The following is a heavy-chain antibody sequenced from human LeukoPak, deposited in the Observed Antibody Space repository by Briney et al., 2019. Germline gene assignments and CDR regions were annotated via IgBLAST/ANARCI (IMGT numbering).Heavy chain of an antibody. D-gene: IGHD3-22*01. CDR3: AKQGGDYFDTTGKGFDY. V-gene: IGHV3-23*01. CDR2: ISASGGSP. CDR1: GFTFSSCS. J-gene: IGHJ4*02. Sequence: PGGSLRLSCVASGFTFSSCSMNWVRQAPGKGLEWVSYISASGGSPYYADSVKGRFTFSRDNSKNTLYLQMNSLRAEDTAIYYCAKQGGDYFDTTGKGFDYWGLGTLVTVSS.